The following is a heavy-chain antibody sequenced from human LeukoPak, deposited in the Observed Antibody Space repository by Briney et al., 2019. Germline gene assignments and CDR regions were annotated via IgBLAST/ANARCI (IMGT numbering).Heavy chain of an antibody. D-gene: IGHD6-19*01. CDR2: MYYSGGT. CDR3: GGLPPGSGWFVDV. Sequence: SETLSLTCTVSGASVSSDYWSWIRQSPGKGLEWIGYMYYSGGTNYNPSLKSRVTISLDTSKNQFSLRLRSVTAADTAVYYCGGLPPGSGWFVDVWGRGTTVTVSS. V-gene: IGHV4-59*02. CDR1: GASVSSDY. J-gene: IGHJ6*02.